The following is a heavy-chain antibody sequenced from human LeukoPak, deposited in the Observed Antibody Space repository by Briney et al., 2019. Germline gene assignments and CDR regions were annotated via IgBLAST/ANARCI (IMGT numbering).Heavy chain of an antibody. D-gene: IGHD3-3*01. CDR3: AAAQSSRDFWSGYSLRWDVFDI. V-gene: IGHV1-46*01. J-gene: IGHJ3*02. CDR2: INPSGGST. Sequence: GASVKVSCKASGYTFTSYYMHWMRQAPGQGLEWMGIINPSGGSTSYAQKFQGRVTMTRDTSTSTVYMELSSLRSEDTAVYYCAAAQSSRDFWSGYSLRWDVFDIWGQGTMVTVSS. CDR1: GYTFTSYY.